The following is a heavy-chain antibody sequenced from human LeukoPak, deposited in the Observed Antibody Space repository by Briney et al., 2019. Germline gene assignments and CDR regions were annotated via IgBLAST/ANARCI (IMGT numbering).Heavy chain of an antibody. Sequence: EASVKVSCKASGYTFTSYDINWVRQATGQGLEWMGGIIPIFGTANYAQKFQGRVTITADKSTSTAYMELSSLRSEDTAVYYCARASAHIYYYGSGPFYYMDVWGKGTTVTVSS. CDR2: IIPIFGTA. CDR3: ARASAHIYYYGSGPFYYMDV. V-gene: IGHV1-69*06. CDR1: GYTFTSYD. D-gene: IGHD3-10*01. J-gene: IGHJ6*03.